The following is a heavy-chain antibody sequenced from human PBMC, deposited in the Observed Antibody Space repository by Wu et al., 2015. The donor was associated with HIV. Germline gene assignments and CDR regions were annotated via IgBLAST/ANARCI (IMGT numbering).Heavy chain of an antibody. CDR2: INPSAGST. CDR1: GYTFTSYY. V-gene: IGHV1-46*01. D-gene: IGHD1-26*01. J-gene: IGHJ4*02. CDR3: ARTILYSGSYFDY. Sequence: QEQLLQSGAEVRKPGASVKVSCKASGYTFTSYYMHWVRQAPGQGLEWMGIINPSAGSTSYAQKFQGRVTMTRDTSTSTVYMELSSLRSDDTAVYFXARTILYSGSYFDYWGQGTLVTVSS.